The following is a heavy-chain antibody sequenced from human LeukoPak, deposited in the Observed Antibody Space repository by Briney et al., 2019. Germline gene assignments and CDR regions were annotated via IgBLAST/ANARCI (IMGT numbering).Heavy chain of an antibody. D-gene: IGHD2-2*01. CDR1: GYSISSGYY. Sequence: SETLSLTCAVSGYSISSGYYWGWVRQPPGKGLEWIGYIYYSGSTYYNPSLKSRVTISVDTSKNQFSLKLSSVTAADTAVYYCARAAPLLIVVGYFDYWGQGTLVTVSS. CDR3: ARAAPLLIVVGYFDY. CDR2: IYYSGST. V-gene: IGHV4-38-2*01. J-gene: IGHJ4*02.